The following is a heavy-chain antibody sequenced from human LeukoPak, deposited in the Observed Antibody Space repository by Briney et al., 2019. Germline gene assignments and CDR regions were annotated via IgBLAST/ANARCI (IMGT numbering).Heavy chain of an antibody. D-gene: IGHD6-13*01. V-gene: IGHV3-23*01. CDR3: ARGAAAGTAYYYYMDV. Sequence: PGGSLRLSCAASGFTFSSYAMSWVRQAPGKGLEWVSAISGSGGSTYYADSVKGRFTISRDNSKNTLYLQMNSLRAEDTAVYYCARGAAAGTAYYYYMDVWGKGTTVTVSS. CDR2: ISGSGGST. J-gene: IGHJ6*03. CDR1: GFTFSSYA.